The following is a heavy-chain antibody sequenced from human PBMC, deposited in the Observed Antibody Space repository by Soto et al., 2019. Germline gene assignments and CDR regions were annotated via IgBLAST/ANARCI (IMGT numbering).Heavy chain of an antibody. Sequence: TVGSLRLSCAVSGFTFSSFWMSWVRQAPGKGLEWVANIKADGSETHYVDSVKGRFTISRDNPKTSLFLQMNSLRVEDTAVYFCTSDRYPRFYHGSGSYPYYWGQGTPVTVSS. V-gene: IGHV3-7*03. CDR2: IKADGSET. CDR1: GFTFSSFW. J-gene: IGHJ4*02. CDR3: TSDRYPRFYHGSGSYPYY. D-gene: IGHD3-10*01.